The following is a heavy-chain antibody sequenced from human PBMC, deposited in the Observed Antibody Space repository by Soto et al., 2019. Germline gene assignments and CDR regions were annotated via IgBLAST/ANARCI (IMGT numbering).Heavy chain of an antibody. V-gene: IGHV3-23*01. D-gene: IGHD1-26*01. CDR2: ISGSGGST. CDR1: GFTFSSYA. CDR3: AKLGSGSYAYYYGMDV. J-gene: IGHJ6*02. Sequence: GGSLRLSCAASGFTFSSYAMSWVRQAPGKWLEWVSAISGSGGSTYYADSVKGRFTISRDNSKNTLYLQMNSLRAEDTAVYYCAKLGSGSYAYYYGMDVWGQGXTVTVYS.